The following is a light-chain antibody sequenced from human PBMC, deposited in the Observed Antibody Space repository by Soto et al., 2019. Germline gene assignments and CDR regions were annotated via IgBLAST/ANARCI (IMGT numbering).Light chain of an antibody. CDR3: KQSYSTPCT. J-gene: IGKJ1*01. CDR1: QSISSY. Sequence: EIQVTLSPSAISASVGDRITITCRASQSISSYLNWYQQKPGKAPKLLIYAASSLQSGVPSRFSGSGSGTDFTLTISSLQPEDFATYYCKQSYSTPCTFGQGTKV. CDR2: AAS. V-gene: IGKV1-39*01.